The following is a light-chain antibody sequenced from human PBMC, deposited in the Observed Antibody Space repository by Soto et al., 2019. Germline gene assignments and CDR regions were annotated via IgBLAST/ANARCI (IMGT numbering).Light chain of an antibody. CDR1: HDITSY. J-gene: IGKJ3*01. CDR3: QHCDYLPI. Sequence: DIQMTQSPSSLSASVGDRLTITCQASHDITSYLNWYQHKPGKAPKLLIYDASILEAGVPPRFSGSGSGTAFTLTISGLQPEDVATYSCQHCDYLPIFGPGTTVDFK. V-gene: IGKV1-33*01. CDR2: DAS.